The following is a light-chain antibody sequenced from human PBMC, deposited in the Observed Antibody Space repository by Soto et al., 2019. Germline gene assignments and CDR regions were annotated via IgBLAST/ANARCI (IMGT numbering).Light chain of an antibody. J-gene: IGKJ2*01. CDR3: QQSYSTPVYT. Sequence: DIQMTQSPSSLSASVGDRVTITCRASQSISSYLNWYQQKPGKAPKLLIYAASSLPSGVPSRFSGSGSGTDFTLTISSLQPEDFATYYCQQSYSTPVYTFGQGTKLEIK. CDR1: QSISSY. CDR2: AAS. V-gene: IGKV1-39*01.